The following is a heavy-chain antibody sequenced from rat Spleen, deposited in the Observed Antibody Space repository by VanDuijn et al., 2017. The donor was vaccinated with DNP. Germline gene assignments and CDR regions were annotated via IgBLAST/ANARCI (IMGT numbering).Heavy chain of an antibody. CDR2: ISPRGSRT. V-gene: IGHV5-20*01. J-gene: IGHJ1*01. CDR3: TTDRGGDYSSYIYGYYWYFDF. CDR1: GFTFSDYY. Sequence: EVQLEESGGGLVQPGRSLKLSCAASGFTFSDYYMAWVRQAPEKGLKWVAAISPRGSRTYYPDSMKGRFTISRDDAKSSLYLQMNSLKSEDTATYYCTTDRGGDYSSYIYGYYWYFDFWGPGTMVTVSS. D-gene: IGHD1-2*01.